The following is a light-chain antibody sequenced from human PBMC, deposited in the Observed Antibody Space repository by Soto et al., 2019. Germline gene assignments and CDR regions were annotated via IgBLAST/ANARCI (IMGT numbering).Light chain of an antibody. V-gene: IGKV3-15*01. CDR1: ESVHRN. J-gene: IGKJ3*01. Sequence: EMVMTQSPATLSVSPGERVTLSCRASESVHRNLAWYQQKPGQGPSLLIYYASTRATGVPDRFTGSGSGTECTLTIGSLQSEDFGVYHCQHYSNWPPTFGPGTKVEIK. CDR3: QHYSNWPPT. CDR2: YAS.